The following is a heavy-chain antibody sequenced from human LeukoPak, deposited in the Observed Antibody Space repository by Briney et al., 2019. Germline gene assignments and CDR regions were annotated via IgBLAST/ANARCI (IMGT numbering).Heavy chain of an antibody. J-gene: IGHJ5*02. CDR3: ARGDPGYCSSTSCSQRSWFDP. CDR1: GGSISSGGYS. Sequence: SETLSLTCAVSGGSISSGGYSWSWLRQPPGKGLEWIGYIYYSGSTYYNPSLKSRVTISVDTSKNQFSLKLSSVTAADTAVYYCARGDPGYCSSTSCSQRSWFDPWGQGTLVTVSS. V-gene: IGHV4-30-4*07. CDR2: IYYSGST. D-gene: IGHD2-2*03.